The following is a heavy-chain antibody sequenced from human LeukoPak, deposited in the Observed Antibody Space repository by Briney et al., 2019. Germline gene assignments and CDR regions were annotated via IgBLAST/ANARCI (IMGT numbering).Heavy chain of an antibody. CDR1: GFTFSRYS. Sequence: GGSLRLSCAASGFTFSRYSMNWVRQAPGKGLEWVGRIKSKTDGGTTDYAAHVKGRFTSQSDNFKNSLYLQIDSLGTEDTAGYYCAKVGLDLPDLHQPFDFWGQGTLVTVSS. J-gene: IGHJ4*02. D-gene: IGHD1-7*01. CDR2: IKSKTDGGTT. V-gene: IGHV3-15*01. CDR3: AKVGLDLPDLHQPFDF.